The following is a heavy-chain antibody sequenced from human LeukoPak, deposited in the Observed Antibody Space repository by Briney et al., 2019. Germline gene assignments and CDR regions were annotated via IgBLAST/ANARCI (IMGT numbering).Heavy chain of an antibody. J-gene: IGHJ4*02. Sequence: PGGSLRLSCAASGFTFTNAWMSWVRQAPGKWLEWVGRIKTKTDGETTDYAAPVKGRFSISRDDSKNTLYLQMNSLKTEDTAVYYCTTDPITLFGVIISDYFHSWGQGTLVTVSS. CDR1: GFTFTNAW. CDR2: IKTKTDGETT. V-gene: IGHV3-15*01. D-gene: IGHD3-3*01. CDR3: TTDPITLFGVIISDYFHS.